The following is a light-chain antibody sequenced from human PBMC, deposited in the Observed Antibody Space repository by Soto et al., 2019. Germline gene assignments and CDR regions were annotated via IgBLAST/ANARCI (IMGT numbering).Light chain of an antibody. CDR1: SSDIREHYD. V-gene: IGLV1-40*01. CDR2: GNN. Sequence: QSVLTQPPSVSGAPGQRVTISCTGSSSDIREHYDVHWYQQLPGTAPKLLIYGNNNRPSGIPDRFSGSKSGTSASLAITGLQAEDEADYYCQSYDSSLSGWVLGGGTKLTVL. CDR3: QSYDSSLSGWV. J-gene: IGLJ3*02.